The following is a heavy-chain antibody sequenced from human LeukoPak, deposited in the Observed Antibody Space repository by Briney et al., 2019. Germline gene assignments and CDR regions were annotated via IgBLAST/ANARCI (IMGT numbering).Heavy chain of an antibody. CDR3: ATNRYYDSSGYYYVGYFDY. CDR1: GFTVSSNY. Sequence: GGSLRLSCAASGFTVSSNYMSWVRQAPGKGLEWVSVIYSGGSTYYADSVKGRFSISRDNSKNTLYLQMNSLSAEDTAVYYCATNRYYDSSGYYYVGYFDYWGQGTLVTVSS. V-gene: IGHV3-53*01. CDR2: IYSGGST. D-gene: IGHD3-22*01. J-gene: IGHJ4*02.